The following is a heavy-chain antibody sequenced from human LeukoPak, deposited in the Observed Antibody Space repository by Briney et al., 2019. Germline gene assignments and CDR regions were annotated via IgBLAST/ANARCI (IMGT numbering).Heavy chain of an antibody. Sequence: GGSLRLSCAASGFTFSKAWMSWVRQAPGKGLEWVGRIKTKTDGVTTDYAAPVKGRFTISRDDSKDTVYLQMNSLKTEDTAVYFCTGFETSGPDAFDIWGRGTMVTVSS. D-gene: IGHD5-12*01. J-gene: IGHJ3*02. CDR3: TGFETSGPDAFDI. V-gene: IGHV3-15*01. CDR2: IKTKTDGVTT. CDR1: GFTFSKAW.